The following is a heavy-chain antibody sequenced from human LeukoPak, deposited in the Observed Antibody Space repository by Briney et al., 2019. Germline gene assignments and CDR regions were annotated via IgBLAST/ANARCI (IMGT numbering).Heavy chain of an antibody. CDR3: ARDPGRGSSWTFDY. Sequence: ASVKVSCKASGYTFTGYYIHWVRQAPGQGLEWMGRINPNSGGTNYAQKFEGRVTMTWDTSISTAYMELSRLTSDDTAVYYCARDPGRGSSWTFDYWGQGTLVTVSS. V-gene: IGHV1-2*06. D-gene: IGHD6-13*01. CDR1: GYTFTGYY. J-gene: IGHJ4*02. CDR2: INPNSGGT.